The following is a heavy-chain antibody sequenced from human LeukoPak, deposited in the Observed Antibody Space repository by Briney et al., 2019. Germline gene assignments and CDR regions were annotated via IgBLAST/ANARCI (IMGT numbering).Heavy chain of an antibody. CDR3: VRDYFCSGGTCDDCFDP. D-gene: IGHD2-15*01. J-gene: IGHJ5*02. Sequence: GASVKVSCKASGYTFTNYGISWVRQAPGQGLEWMAWISTYDHDTNYAQKFRGRVTMTTDTPASTAYMELRSLGSDDTAVYYCVRDYFCSGGTCDDCFDPWGQGTLVTVSS. CDR2: ISTYDHDT. V-gene: IGHV1-18*01. CDR1: GYTFTNYG.